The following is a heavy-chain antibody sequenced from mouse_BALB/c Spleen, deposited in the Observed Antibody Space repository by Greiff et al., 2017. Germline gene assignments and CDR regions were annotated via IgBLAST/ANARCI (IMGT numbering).Heavy chain of an antibody. D-gene: IGHD1-1*01. CDR1: GFTFSSYA. CDR3: ARGSSYFDY. CDR2: ISSGGSYT. V-gene: IGHV5-9-4*01. J-gene: IGHJ2*01. Sequence: EVKVVESGGGLVKPGGSLKLSCAASGFTFSSYAMSWVRQSPEKRLEWVAEISSGGSYTYYPDTVTGRFTISRDNAKNTLYLEMSSLRSEDTAMYYCARGSSYFDYWGQGTTLTVSS.